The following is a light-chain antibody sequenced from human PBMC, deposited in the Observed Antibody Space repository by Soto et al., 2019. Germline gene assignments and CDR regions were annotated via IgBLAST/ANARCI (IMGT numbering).Light chain of an antibody. Sequence: IMVTHSPGTLSISPGEIVTLSLSASQSVGSAYLAWYQQKRGQAPRLLIYGASNRATGIPDRFSGSGSGTDFTLTISRLEPEDFAVYYCQQYGSSPPSVTFGQGTRLEI. CDR2: GAS. J-gene: IGKJ5*01. CDR3: QQYGSSPPSVT. V-gene: IGKV3-20*01. CDR1: QSVGSAY.